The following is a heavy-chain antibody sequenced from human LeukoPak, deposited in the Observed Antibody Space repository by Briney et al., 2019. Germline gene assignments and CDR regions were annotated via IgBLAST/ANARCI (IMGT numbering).Heavy chain of an antibody. CDR1: GGSFSGYY. J-gene: IGHJ6*03. D-gene: IGHD6-19*01. Sequence: PSETLSLTCAVYGGSFSGYYWSWIRQPPGKGLEWIGEINHSGSTYYNPSLKSRVTISVDTSKNQFSLKLSSVTAADTAVYYCARLPTGLIAVADYYYMDVWGKGTTVTISS. CDR3: ARLPTGLIAVADYYYMDV. CDR2: INHSGST. V-gene: IGHV4-34*01.